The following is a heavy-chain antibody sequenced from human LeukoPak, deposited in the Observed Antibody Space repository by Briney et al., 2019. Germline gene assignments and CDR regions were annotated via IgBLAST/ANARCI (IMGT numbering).Heavy chain of an antibody. D-gene: IGHD3-10*01. V-gene: IGHV3-33*08. J-gene: IGHJ4*02. CDR3: ARGSGSRRGFDY. CDR1: KFTFSSYG. CDR2: IWYDGSNK. Sequence: GGSLRLSCSASKFTFSSYGMHWVRQAPGKGLEWVAVIWYDGSNKYYADSVKGRFTISRDNSKNTLYLQMNSLRAEDTAVYYCARGSGSRRGFDYWGQGTLVTVSS.